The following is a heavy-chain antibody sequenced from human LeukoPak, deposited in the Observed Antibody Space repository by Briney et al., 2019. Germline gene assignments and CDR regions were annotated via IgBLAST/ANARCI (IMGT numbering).Heavy chain of an antibody. V-gene: IGHV3-15*01. J-gene: IGHJ4*02. D-gene: IGHD3-22*01. CDR1: GFTFSNAW. CDR2: IKGKTDGGTT. Sequence: PGGSLRLSCAASGFTFSNAWMTWVRQAPGKGLEWVGHIKGKTDGGTTDSAAPVKGRFTISRDDSKNTLYLQMNSLKTEDTAVYYCITAVNYYDSSGYYYNDYWGQGTLVTVSS. CDR3: ITAVNYYDSSGYYYNDY.